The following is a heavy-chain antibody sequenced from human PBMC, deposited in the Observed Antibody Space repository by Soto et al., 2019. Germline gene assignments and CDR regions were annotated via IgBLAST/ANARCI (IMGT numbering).Heavy chain of an antibody. CDR3: AADPPVRAASYHYYYGMDV. J-gene: IGHJ6*02. V-gene: IGHV1-58*01. CDR1: GFTFTSSA. CDR2: IVVGSGNT. D-gene: IGHD3-16*02. Sequence: SVKVSCKASGFTFTSSAVQWVRQARGQRLEWIGWIVVGSGNTNYAQKFQERVTITRDMSTSTAYMELSSLRSEDTAVYYCAADPPVRAASYHYYYGMDVWGQGTTVTVSS.